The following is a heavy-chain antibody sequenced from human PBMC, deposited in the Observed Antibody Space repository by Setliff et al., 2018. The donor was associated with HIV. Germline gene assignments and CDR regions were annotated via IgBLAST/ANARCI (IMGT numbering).Heavy chain of an antibody. CDR3: AREDYYYYGMDV. CDR1: GGSISSGSYY. J-gene: IGHJ6*02. V-gene: IGHV4-61*02. CDR2: IYTSGST. Sequence: SETLSLTCTVSGGSISSGSYYWNWIRQPAGKGLEWIGRIYTSGSTNYNPSHKSRVTISVDTSKNQFSLKLSPVTAADTAVYYCAREDYYYYGMDVWGQGTTVTVSS.